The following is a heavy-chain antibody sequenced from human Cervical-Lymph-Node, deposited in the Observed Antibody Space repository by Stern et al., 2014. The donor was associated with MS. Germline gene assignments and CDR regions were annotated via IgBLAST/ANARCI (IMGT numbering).Heavy chain of an antibody. D-gene: IGHD6-13*01. Sequence: EVQLVESGGDLVQPGRSLRLSCAASGFRFDLYAMHWVRQAPGKGLEWVAGISWNSVSIGYAGSVKGRFTISRDNVKNFLYLQMDSLRPEDTALYYCAKEIRRADSRPDYWGQGALVTVSS. CDR2: ISWNSVSI. V-gene: IGHV3-9*01. CDR3: AKEIRRADSRPDY. CDR1: GFRFDLYA. J-gene: IGHJ4*02.